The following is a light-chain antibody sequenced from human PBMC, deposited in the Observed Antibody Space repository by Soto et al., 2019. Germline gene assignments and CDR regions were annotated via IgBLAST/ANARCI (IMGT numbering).Light chain of an antibody. CDR3: QQSYSTPRT. J-gene: IGKJ1*01. V-gene: IGKV1-39*01. Sequence: DIQMTQSPSTLSASVGDRVTITCRASQSISSYLNWYQQKPGKAPKLLIYAASSLQSGVPSRFSGSGSGTDFTLTISSLQPEDCATYYGQQSYSTPRTFGQGTKVDIK. CDR1: QSISSY. CDR2: AAS.